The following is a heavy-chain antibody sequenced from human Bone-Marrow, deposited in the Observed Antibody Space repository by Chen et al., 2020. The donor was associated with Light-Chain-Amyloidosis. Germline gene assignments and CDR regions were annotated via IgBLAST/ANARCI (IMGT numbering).Heavy chain of an antibody. CDR1: GFTFSSYG. D-gene: IGHD2-2*01. V-gene: IGHV3-30*18. J-gene: IGHJ4*02. Sequence: QVQLVESGGGVVQPGRSLRLSCAASGFTFSSYGMHWVRQAPGKGLEWVAVISYVGSNKYYADSVKGRFTISRDNSKNTLYLKMNSLRAEDTAVYYCAKGFSTDYWGQGTLVTVSS. CDR2: ISYVGSNK. CDR3: AKGFSTDY.